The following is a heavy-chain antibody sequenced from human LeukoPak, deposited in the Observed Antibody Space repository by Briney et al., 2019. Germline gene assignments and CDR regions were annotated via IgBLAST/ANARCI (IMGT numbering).Heavy chain of an antibody. V-gene: IGHV3-49*03. CDR1: GFTFADYA. J-gene: IGHJ4*02. CDR3: TTDGVGIEGATYDY. D-gene: IGHD1-26*01. CDR2: IRSKSNGGTT. Sequence: GGSLRLSCTPSGFTFADYAMSWFRQAPGKGLEWVGFIRSKSNGGTTHYAASVEGRFTISRDNSKNMLYLQMNSLKTEDTAVYYCTTDGVGIEGATYDYWGQGTLVTVSS.